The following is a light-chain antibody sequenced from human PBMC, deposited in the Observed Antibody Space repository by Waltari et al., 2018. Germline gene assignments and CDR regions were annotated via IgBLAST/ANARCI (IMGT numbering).Light chain of an antibody. CDR3: SSPSTNNIVV. J-gene: IGLJ2*01. CDR2: DVN. V-gene: IGLV2-14*01. Sequence: QSALTQPASVSASPGQSITTSCTGTSGAIGGSDFVSWYQHHPGRAPKVLIFDVNHRPSGISDRFSGSKSGNTASLTISGLQTEDDADYFCSSPSTNNIVVFGGGTKVTVL. CDR1: SGAIGGSDF.